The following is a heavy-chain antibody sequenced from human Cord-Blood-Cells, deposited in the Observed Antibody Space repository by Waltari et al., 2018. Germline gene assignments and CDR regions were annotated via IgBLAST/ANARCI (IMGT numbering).Heavy chain of an antibody. CDR3: ARTHYYYDSSGYVEYYYYYYMDV. J-gene: IGHJ6*03. Sequence: EVQLVESGGGLVQPGGSLRLSCAASGFTFSSYWMGWVRQAPGTGLQWVANIKQDGSEKYYVDSVKGRFTISRDNAKNSLYLQMNSLRAEDTAVYYCARTHYYYDSSGYVEYYYYYYMDVWGKGTTVTVSS. CDR2: IKQDGSEK. D-gene: IGHD3-22*01. CDR1: GFTFSSYW. V-gene: IGHV3-7*01.